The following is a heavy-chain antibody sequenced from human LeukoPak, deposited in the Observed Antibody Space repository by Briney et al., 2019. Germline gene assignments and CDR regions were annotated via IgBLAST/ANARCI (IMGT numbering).Heavy chain of an antibody. CDR3: AKDYLDTAMAFYFDY. V-gene: IGHV3-30*18. D-gene: IGHD5-18*01. J-gene: IGHJ4*02. CDR1: GFTFSSYG. Sequence: SGRSLRLSCAASGFTFSSYGMHWVRQAPGKGLEWVAVISYDGSNKYYADSVKGRFTISRDNSKNTLYLQMNSLRAEDTAVYYCAKDYLDTAMAFYFDYWGQGTLVTVSS. CDR2: ISYDGSNK.